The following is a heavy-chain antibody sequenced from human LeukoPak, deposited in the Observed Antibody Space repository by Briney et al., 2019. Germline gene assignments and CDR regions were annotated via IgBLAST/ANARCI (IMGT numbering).Heavy chain of an antibody. D-gene: IGHD1-26*01. Sequence: SGGSLRLSCAVSGFTFSDYYMSWIRQAPGKGLEWVSYTTTDSSTTYYADSVKGRFTISRDNAKNSLSLQMNSLRAEDTAVYYCARGIHGSHSYAYWGQGTLVTVSS. CDR2: TTTDSSTT. CDR3: ARGIHGSHSYAY. J-gene: IGHJ4*02. V-gene: IGHV3-11*01. CDR1: GFTFSDYY.